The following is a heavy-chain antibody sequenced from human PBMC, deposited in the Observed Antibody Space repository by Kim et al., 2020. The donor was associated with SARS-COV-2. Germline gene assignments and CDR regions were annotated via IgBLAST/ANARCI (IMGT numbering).Heavy chain of an antibody. CDR3: ARSVASYYDSSGYYYVDAFDI. CDR2: IGTAGDT. J-gene: IGHJ3*02. CDR1: GFTFSSYD. V-gene: IGHV3-13*04. Sequence: GGSLRLSCAASGFTFSSYDMHWVRQATGKGLEWVSAIGTAGDTYYPGSVKGRFTISRENAKNSLYLQMNSLRAGDTAVYYCARSVASYYDSSGYYYVDAFDIWGQGTMVTVSS. D-gene: IGHD3-22*01.